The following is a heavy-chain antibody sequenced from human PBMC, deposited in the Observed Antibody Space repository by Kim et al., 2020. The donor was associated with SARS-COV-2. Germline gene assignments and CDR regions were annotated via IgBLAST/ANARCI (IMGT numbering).Heavy chain of an antibody. CDR3: AKELRVTTKTLGGDLFIS. J-gene: IGHJ5*02. Sequence: GGSLRLSCVASGFTFTTYTMNWVRQAPGKGLEWVSGISGGGGSTYYADSVKGRFTISRDSSKNTLYLQMNSLRVEDTAVYYCAKELRVTTKTLGGDLFISLGQGALVAVSS. D-gene: IGHD4-17*01. CDR2: ISGGGGST. CDR1: GFTFTTYT. V-gene: IGHV3-23*01.